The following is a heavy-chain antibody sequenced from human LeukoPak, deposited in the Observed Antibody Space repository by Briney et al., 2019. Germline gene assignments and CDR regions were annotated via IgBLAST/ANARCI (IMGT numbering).Heavy chain of an antibody. V-gene: IGHV3-21*01. Sequence: GGSLRLSCAASGFTFGTYSVNWVRQAPGKGLEWVSSISSGSSYIYFADSVKGRFTISRDNTKNSLYLQMNSLRAEDTAVYYCARASYRYSYENYYMDVWGKGTAVTVSS. CDR3: ARASYRYSYENYYMDV. D-gene: IGHD5-18*01. CDR2: ISSGSSYI. CDR1: GFTFGTYS. J-gene: IGHJ6*03.